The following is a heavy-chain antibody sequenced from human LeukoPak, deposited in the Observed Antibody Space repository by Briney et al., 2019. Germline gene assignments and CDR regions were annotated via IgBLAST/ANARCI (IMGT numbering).Heavy chain of an antibody. CDR2: ISGSGGST. Sequence: GGSLSLFCGASVFTFSIYAMRWVPRAPGRGLEWVSAISGSGGSTYCADSVEGRLTISRDNSKNTLYLQMNSQRAEDTAVYYCAKPSPITTFDFDYWGQGTLVTVSS. D-gene: IGHD3-10*02. CDR1: VFTFSIYA. V-gene: IGHV3-23*01. J-gene: IGHJ4*02. CDR3: AKPSPITTFDFDY.